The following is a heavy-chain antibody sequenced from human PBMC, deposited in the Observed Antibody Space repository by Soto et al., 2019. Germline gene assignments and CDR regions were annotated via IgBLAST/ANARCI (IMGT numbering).Heavy chain of an antibody. CDR1: GGTFSSYA. D-gene: IGHD3-3*01. V-gene: IGHV1-69*06. CDR3: ARDLVADDLAYYYGMDV. J-gene: IGHJ6*02. Sequence: QVQLVQSGAEVKKPGSSVKVSCKASGGTFSSYAISWVRQAPGQGLEWMGGIIPIFGTANYAQKFQGRVTITADKSTSTAYMALSSLRSEDTAVYYCARDLVADDLAYYYGMDVWGQGTTVTVSS. CDR2: IIPIFGTA.